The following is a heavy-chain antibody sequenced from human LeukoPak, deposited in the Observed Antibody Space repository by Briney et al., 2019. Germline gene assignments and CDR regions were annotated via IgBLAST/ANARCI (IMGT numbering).Heavy chain of an antibody. CDR2: IGVRGGSS. V-gene: IGHV3-23*01. J-gene: IGHJ4*02. D-gene: IGHD1-26*01. Sequence: GGSLRLSCAASGFTFADYAMTWVRQAPGKGLEWVSVIGVRGGSSYYADSAKGRFTISRDNSKSTLYLQMNGLRAEDTAVYYCAKDVGKWESLHFFDYWGQGTLVTVSS. CDR1: GFTFADYA. CDR3: AKDVGKWESLHFFDY.